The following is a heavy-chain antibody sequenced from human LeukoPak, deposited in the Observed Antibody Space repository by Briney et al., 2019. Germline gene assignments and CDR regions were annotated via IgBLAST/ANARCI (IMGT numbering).Heavy chain of an antibody. CDR2: IHPNTGGP. CDR3: ARKGEQYSDYDH. D-gene: IGHD4-11*01. CDR1: GYTFTGYF. V-gene: IGHV1-2*02. J-gene: IGHJ5*02. Sequence: ASVKASCKASGYTFTGYFLHWVRQAPGQGLEWMGWIHPNTGGPNYAQKFQGRVTMTRDTSINTAFMELSRLTSDDTAVYYCARKGEQYSDYDHWGQGTLVTVSS.